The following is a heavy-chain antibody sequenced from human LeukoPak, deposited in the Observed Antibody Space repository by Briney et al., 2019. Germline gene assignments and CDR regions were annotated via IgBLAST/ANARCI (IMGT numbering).Heavy chain of an antibody. D-gene: IGHD3-22*01. V-gene: IGHV1-18*04. J-gene: IGHJ4*02. Sequence: ASVKVSCKASGYTFTGYYMHCVRQAPGQGLEWMGWISAYNGNTNYAQKLQGRVTMTTDTSTSTAYMELRSLRSDDTAVYYCARGSYYDSSGFDYWGQGTLVTVSS. CDR2: ISAYNGNT. CDR3: ARGSYYDSSGFDY. CDR1: GYTFTGYY.